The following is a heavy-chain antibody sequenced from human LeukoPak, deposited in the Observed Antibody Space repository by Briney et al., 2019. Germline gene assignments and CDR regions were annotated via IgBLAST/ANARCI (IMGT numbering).Heavy chain of an antibody. CDR3: ARVLGYSYGPFDY. Sequence: GASVKVSCKASGGTFSSYAISWVRQAPGQGLEWMGRIIPILGIANYAQKFQGRVTITADKSTSTAYMELSSLRSEDTAVYYCARVLGYSYGPFDYWGQGTLVTVSS. CDR2: IIPILGIA. J-gene: IGHJ4*02. CDR1: GGTFSSYA. D-gene: IGHD5-18*01. V-gene: IGHV1-69*04.